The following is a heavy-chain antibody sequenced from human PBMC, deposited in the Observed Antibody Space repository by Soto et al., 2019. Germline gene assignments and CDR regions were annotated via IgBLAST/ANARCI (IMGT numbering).Heavy chain of an antibody. Sequence: GASVKVSCKASGYTFTSYDINWVRQATGQGLEWMGWMNPNSGNTGYAQKFQGRVTMTRNTSISTAYMELSSLRSEDTAVYYCARKTGLYGYYYMDVWGKGTTVTVSS. J-gene: IGHJ6*03. V-gene: IGHV1-8*01. D-gene: IGHD1-1*01. CDR1: GYTFTSYD. CDR2: MNPNSGNT. CDR3: ARKTGLYGYYYMDV.